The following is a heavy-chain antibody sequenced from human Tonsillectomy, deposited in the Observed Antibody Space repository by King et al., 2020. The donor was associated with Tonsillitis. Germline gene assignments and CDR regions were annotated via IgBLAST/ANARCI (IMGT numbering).Heavy chain of an antibody. J-gene: IGHJ4*02. V-gene: IGHV3-7*01. CDR2: INQDGSEK. CDR1: GFTFSSYW. Sequence: VQLVESGGGLVQPGGSLRLSCAASGFTFSSYWMNWVRQAPGKGLEWVANINQDGSEKYYVDSVKGRFTISRDNAKNSLYLQMNSLRAEDTAIYYCARPDYGGYLDYWGQGTLVTVSS. CDR3: ARPDYGGYLDY. D-gene: IGHD4-23*01.